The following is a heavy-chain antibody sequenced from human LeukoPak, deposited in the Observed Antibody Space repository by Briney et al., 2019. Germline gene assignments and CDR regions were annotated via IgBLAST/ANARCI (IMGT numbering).Heavy chain of an antibody. D-gene: IGHD3-10*01. Sequence: SETLSLTCTVSGVSISSSNSYWGWIRQPPGKGLEWIGSIYYSGNTYYNASLKSQVSISIDTSKNQFSLKLSSVTAADTAVYYCARRRVTMVRGVINYYYYYMDVWGKGTTVTISS. J-gene: IGHJ6*03. CDR1: GVSISSSNSY. CDR2: IYYSGNT. V-gene: IGHV4-39*01. CDR3: ARRRVTMVRGVINYYYYYMDV.